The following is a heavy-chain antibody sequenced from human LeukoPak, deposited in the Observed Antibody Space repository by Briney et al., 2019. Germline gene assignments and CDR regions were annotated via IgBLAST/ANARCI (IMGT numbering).Heavy chain of an antibody. CDR2: INPNSGGT. CDR1: GYTFTSYD. D-gene: IGHD2-2*03. V-gene: IGHV1-2*02. Sequence: ASVKVSCKASGYTFTSYDINWVRQATGQGLEWMGWINPNSGGTNYAQKFQGRVTMTRDTSISTAHMELSRLRSDDTAVYYCARSGYGDYMDVWGKGTTVTVSS. CDR3: ARSGYGDYMDV. J-gene: IGHJ6*03.